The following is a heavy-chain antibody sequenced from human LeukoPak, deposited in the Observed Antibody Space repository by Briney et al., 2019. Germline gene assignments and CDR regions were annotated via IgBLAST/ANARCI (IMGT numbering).Heavy chain of an antibody. V-gene: IGHV3-15*01. CDR3: TTESPPLLWFGELPHDAFDI. J-gene: IGHJ3*02. CDR2: IKSKTDGGTT. CDR1: GFTFSNAW. Sequence: GGSLRLSCAASGFTFSNAWMSWVRQAPGKGLEWVGRIKSKTDGGTTDYAAPVKGRFTISRDDSKNTLYLQMNSLKTEDTAVYYCTTESPPLLWFGELPHDAFDIWGQGTMVTVSS. D-gene: IGHD3-10*01.